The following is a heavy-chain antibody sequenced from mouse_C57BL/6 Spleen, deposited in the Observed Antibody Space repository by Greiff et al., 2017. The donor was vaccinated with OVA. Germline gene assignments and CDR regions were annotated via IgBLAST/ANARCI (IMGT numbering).Heavy chain of an antibody. D-gene: IGHD2-3*01. J-gene: IGHJ4*01. CDR1: GYTFTDYY. Sequence: EVQLQQSGPELVKPGASVKISCKASGYTFTDYYMNWVKQSHGKSLEWIGDINPNNGGTSYNQKFKGKATLTVDKSSSTAYMELRSLTSEDSAVYYCAREDDGYLYYAMDYWGQGTSVTVSS. V-gene: IGHV1-26*01. CDR3: AREDDGYLYYAMDY. CDR2: INPNNGGT.